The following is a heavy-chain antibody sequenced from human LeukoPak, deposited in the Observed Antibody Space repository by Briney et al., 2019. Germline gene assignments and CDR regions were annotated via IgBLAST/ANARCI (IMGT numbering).Heavy chain of an antibody. V-gene: IGHV1-18*04. CDR2: ISAYNGNT. D-gene: IGHD3-10*01. CDR3: ARDGMVRGVINRKGPRPSWFDP. CDR1: GYTFTSYG. J-gene: IGHJ5*02. Sequence: ASVKVSCKASGYTFTSYGISWVRLAPEQGLEWMGWISAYNGNTNYAQKLQGRVTMTTDTSTSTAYMELWSLRSDDTAVYYCARDGMVRGVINRKGPRPSWFDPWGQGSLVTVSS.